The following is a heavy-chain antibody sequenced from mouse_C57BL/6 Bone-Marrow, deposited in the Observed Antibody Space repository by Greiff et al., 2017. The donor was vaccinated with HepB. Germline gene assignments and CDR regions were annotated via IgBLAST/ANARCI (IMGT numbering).Heavy chain of an antibody. D-gene: IGHD1-1*01. J-gene: IGHJ2*01. V-gene: IGHV1-5*01. CDR2: IYPGNSDT. Sequence: EVQLQQSGTVLARPGASVKMSCKTSGYTFTSYWMHWVKQRPGQGLEWIGAIYPGNSDTSYNQKFKGKAKLTAVTSASTAYMELSSLTNEDSAVYYCTRGLGITTVVSRDYWGQGTTLTVSS. CDR1: GYTFTSYW. CDR3: TRGLGITTVVSRDY.